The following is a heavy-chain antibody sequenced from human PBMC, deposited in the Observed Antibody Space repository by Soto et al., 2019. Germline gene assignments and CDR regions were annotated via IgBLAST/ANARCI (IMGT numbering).Heavy chain of an antibody. J-gene: IGHJ4*02. D-gene: IGHD3-9*01. CDR2: IYYSGST. Sequence: SETLSLTCTVSGGSISSGGYYWSWIRQHPGKGLEWIGYIYYSGSTYYNPSLKSRVTISVDTSKNQFSLKLSSVTAADTAVYYCARVRYFDWPRPEYYFDYWGQGTLVTVSS. CDR3: ARVRYFDWPRPEYYFDY. CDR1: GGSISSGGYY. V-gene: IGHV4-31*03.